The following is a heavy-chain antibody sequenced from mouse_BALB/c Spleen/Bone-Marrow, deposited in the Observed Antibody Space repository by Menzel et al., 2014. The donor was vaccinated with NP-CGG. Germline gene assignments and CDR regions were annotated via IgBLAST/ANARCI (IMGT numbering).Heavy chain of an antibody. CDR1: GFGFNSYG. D-gene: IGHD2-4*01. J-gene: IGHJ3*01. CDR2: ISGGGSYT. Sequence: EVQGVESGGGLVKSGGSLKLSCAASGFGFNSYGMSWVRQTPEKRLEWVATISGGGSYTFYPDSVKGRFTISRDNAKNNLYLQLSSLRSEDTALYYCARHAYYDQTEVSFVYWGQGTLVTVSA. V-gene: IGHV5-9-2*01. CDR3: ARHAYYDQTEVSFVY.